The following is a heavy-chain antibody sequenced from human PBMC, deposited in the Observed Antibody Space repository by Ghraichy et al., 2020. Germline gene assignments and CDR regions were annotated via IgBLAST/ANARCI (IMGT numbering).Heavy chain of an antibody. V-gene: IGHV1-46*01. D-gene: IGHD6-19*01. J-gene: IGHJ6*02. CDR3: ARADRDSGWPLGYYYGMDV. CDR2: INPSGGST. Sequence: ASVKVSCKASRYTFTSYYMHWVRQAPGQGLEWMGIINPSGGSTSYAQKFQGRVTMTRDTSTSTVYMELSSLRSEDTAVYYCARADRDSGWPLGYYYGMDVWGQGTTVTVSS. CDR1: RYTFTSYY.